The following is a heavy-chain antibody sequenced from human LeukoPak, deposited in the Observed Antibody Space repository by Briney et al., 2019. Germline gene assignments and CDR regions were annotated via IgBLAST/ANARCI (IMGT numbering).Heavy chain of an antibody. D-gene: IGHD3-10*01. CDR2: IYYSGST. V-gene: IGHV4-39*01. CDR1: GGSISSSSYY. CDR3: ARHRGINGMDV. Sequence: EPSETLSLTCTVSGGSISSSSYYWGWIRQPPGKGLEWIGSIYYSGSTYYNPSLKSRVTISVDTSKNQFSLKLSSVTAADTAVYYCARHRGINGMDVWGQGTTVTVSS. J-gene: IGHJ6*02.